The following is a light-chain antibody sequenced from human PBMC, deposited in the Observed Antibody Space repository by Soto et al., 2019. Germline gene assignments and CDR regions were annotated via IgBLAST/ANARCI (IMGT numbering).Light chain of an antibody. CDR2: KAS. V-gene: IGKV1-5*03. CDR1: QSITDW. Sequence: DIQMTQSPSTLSASVGDRVTITCRASQSITDWLAWYQQKPGKAPKFLIYKASNLEGGVPSRFSGSGSGTAFTLPISSVQPDDVATYYCQYWDDYSWTFGQGTKVEIK. CDR3: QYWDDYSWT. J-gene: IGKJ1*01.